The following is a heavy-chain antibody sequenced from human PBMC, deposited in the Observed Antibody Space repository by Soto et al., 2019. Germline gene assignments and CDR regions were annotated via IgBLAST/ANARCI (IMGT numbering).Heavy chain of an antibody. J-gene: IGHJ4*02. CDR3: AREPATAKTEGVDF. Sequence: GSVKGCCKASGYAFSDYYIHWVRQAPGQGLEWMGWINPNSGGTKYAPKFQGGVTMTRDTSITTAYMELSRLRSGDTAVYYCAREPATAKTEGVDFWGQGTLVTVSS. D-gene: IGHD1-1*01. CDR1: GYAFSDYY. CDR2: INPNSGGT. V-gene: IGHV1-2*02.